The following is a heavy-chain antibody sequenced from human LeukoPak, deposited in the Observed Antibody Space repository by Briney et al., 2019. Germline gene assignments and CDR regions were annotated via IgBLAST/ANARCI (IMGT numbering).Heavy chain of an antibody. D-gene: IGHD4-17*01. V-gene: IGHV1-18*01. CDR1: GYPFDNFG. CDR3: ARDRVGGDLTGVSLY. Sequence: ASVKVSCKPSGYPFDNFGLTWVRQAPGQGLEWMGWISAYNGNTHYAQKFRGRLTLTTETSTSTAYLELRSLKSDDPAVYYCARDRVGGDLTGVSLYWGQGTLVTVSS. J-gene: IGHJ4*01. CDR2: ISAYNGNT.